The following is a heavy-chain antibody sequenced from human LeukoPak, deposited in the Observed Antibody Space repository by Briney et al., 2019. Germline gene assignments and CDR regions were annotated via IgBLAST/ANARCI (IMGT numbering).Heavy chain of an antibody. J-gene: IGHJ4*02. V-gene: IGHV3-30*18. D-gene: IGHD1-7*01. Sequence: PGGSLRLSCATSGFTFSSYGMHWVRQDPGKGLEWVAVISYDGSNKYYADSVKGRFTISRDNSKNTLYLQMNSLRAEDTAVYYCAKLELQDYYFDYWGQGTLVTVSS. CDR2: ISYDGSNK. CDR3: AKLELQDYYFDY. CDR1: GFTFSSYG.